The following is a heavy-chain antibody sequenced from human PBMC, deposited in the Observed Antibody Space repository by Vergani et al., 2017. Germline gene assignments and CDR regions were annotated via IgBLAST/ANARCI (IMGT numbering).Heavy chain of an antibody. V-gene: IGHV1-2*02. Sequence: QVQLVQSGAEVKKPGSSVKVSCKASGGTFSSYAISWVRQAPGQGLEWMGRINPNSGGTNYAQKFQGRVTMTRDTSISTAYMELSRLRSDDTAVYYCARGWDSSCWFDPWGQGTLVTVSS. CDR2: INPNSGGT. D-gene: IGHD6-6*01. CDR1: GGTFSSYA. J-gene: IGHJ5*02. CDR3: ARGWDSSCWFDP.